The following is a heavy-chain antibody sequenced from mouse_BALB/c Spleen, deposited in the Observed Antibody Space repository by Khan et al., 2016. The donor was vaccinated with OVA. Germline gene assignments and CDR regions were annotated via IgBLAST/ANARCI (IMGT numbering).Heavy chain of an antibody. V-gene: IGHV4-1*02. CDR2: INPDSSTL. CDR1: GFDFSRYW. Sequence: EVKLLESGGGLVQPGGSLKLSCASSGFDFSRYWMSWVRQAPGKGLEWLGEINPDSSTLNYAPSLQDKFIISRDNAKHPLYLKMRKVRSEYTTLYYCARQLSDAMDYWRQGTSDTVSS. D-gene: IGHD1-3*01. CDR3: ARQLSDAMDY. J-gene: IGHJ4*01.